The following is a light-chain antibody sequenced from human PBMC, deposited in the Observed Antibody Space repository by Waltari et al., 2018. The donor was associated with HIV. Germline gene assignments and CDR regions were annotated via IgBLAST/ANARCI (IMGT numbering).Light chain of an antibody. Sequence: QSALTQPRSVSGSPGQSVTISCTGTSSDVGDYNSVSWYQQHPGKAPKLMIYDVSKWPSGVPDRFFCSKSGNTASLTISGLQAEDEADYYCCSYAGTYTYVFGTGTKVTVL. V-gene: IGLV2-11*01. J-gene: IGLJ1*01. CDR2: DVS. CDR3: CSYAGTYTYV. CDR1: SSDVGDYNS.